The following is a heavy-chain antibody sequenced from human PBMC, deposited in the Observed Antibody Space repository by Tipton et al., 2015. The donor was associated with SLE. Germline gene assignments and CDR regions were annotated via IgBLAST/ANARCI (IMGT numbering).Heavy chain of an antibody. CDR1: GFTFSSYG. CDR2: IWYDGSNK. D-gene: IGHD6-13*01. Sequence: SLRLSCAASGFTFSSYGMHWVRQAPGKGLEWVAVIWYDGSNKYYADSVKGRFTISRDNSKNTLYLQMTSLRAEDTAVYYCARGAAAGGRYFDLWGRGTLVTVSS. J-gene: IGHJ2*01. V-gene: IGHV3-33*01. CDR3: ARGAAAGGRYFDL.